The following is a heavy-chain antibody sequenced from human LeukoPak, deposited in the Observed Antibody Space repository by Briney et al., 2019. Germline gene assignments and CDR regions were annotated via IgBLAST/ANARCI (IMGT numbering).Heavy chain of an antibody. CDR3: AKDLEGDYDFWSRQTHYYYMDV. Sequence: PGGSLRLSCAASGFIYTIYAMICVRQAPGKGLEWGSAISGSGGSTYYADSVKGRFTISRDNSKNTLYLQMNSWRAEDTAVNYSAKDLEGDYDFWSRQTHYYYMDVWGKGTTVTVSS. CDR1: GFIYTIYA. V-gene: IGHV3-23*01. J-gene: IGHJ6*03. CDR2: ISGSGGST. D-gene: IGHD3-3*01.